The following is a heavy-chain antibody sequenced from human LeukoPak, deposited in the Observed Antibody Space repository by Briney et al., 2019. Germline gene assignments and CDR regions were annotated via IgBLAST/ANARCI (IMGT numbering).Heavy chain of an antibody. CDR3: ARVLMGVAAAGIPYYYYYMDV. CDR1: GGSISSSNW. D-gene: IGHD6-13*01. V-gene: IGHV4-4*02. Sequence: SETLSLTCAVSGGSISSSNWWSWVRQPPGKGLEWIGEIYHSGSTNYNPSLKSRVTISVDKSKNQFSLKLSSVTAADTAVYYCARVLMGVAAAGIPYYYYYMDVWGKGTTVTVSS. CDR2: IYHSGST. J-gene: IGHJ6*03.